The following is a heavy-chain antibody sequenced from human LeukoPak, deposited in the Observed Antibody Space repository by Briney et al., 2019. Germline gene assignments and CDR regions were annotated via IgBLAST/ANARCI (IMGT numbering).Heavy chain of an antibody. V-gene: IGHV3-30*03. D-gene: IGHD6-19*01. CDR1: GFTFSSYG. CDR2: ISYDGSNK. Sequence: GGSLRLSCAASGFTFSSYGMHWVRQAPGKGLEWVAVISYDGSNKYYADSVKGRFTISRDNSKNTLYLQMNSLRAEDTAVYYCARPLPGVAGTSAYWGQGTLVTVSS. J-gene: IGHJ4*02. CDR3: ARPLPGVAGTSAY.